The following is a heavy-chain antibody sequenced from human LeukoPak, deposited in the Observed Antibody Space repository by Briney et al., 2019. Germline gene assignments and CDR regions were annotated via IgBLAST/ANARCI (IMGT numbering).Heavy chain of an antibody. J-gene: IGHJ3*02. D-gene: IGHD5-18*01. Sequence: ASVKVSCKASGYTFTSYGISWVRQAPGQGLEWMGWIIAYNGTTNYAQKLQGRVTMTTDTSTSTAYMELRSLRSDDTAVYYCASGYSYGTSHAFDIWGQGTMVTVSS. CDR3: ASGYSYGTSHAFDI. CDR2: IIAYNGTT. V-gene: IGHV1-18*01. CDR1: GYTFTSYG.